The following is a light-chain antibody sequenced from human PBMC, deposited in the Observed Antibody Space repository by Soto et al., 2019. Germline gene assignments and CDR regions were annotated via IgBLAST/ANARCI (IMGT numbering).Light chain of an antibody. V-gene: IGKV3-11*01. CDR1: QSVSSY. CDR3: QQRSNWTFT. CDR2: DAS. J-gene: IGKJ3*01. Sequence: EIVLTQSPATLSLSPGERATLSCRASQSVSSYLAWYQQKPGQAPRLLIYDASNRATGIPARFSGSGSGTDFTRTISRLEPEDFAVYYCQQRSNWTFTFGPGTNVDIK.